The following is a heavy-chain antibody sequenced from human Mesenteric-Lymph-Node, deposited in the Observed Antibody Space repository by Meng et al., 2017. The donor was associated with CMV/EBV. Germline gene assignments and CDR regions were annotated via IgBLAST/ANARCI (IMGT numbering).Heavy chain of an antibody. D-gene: IGHD2-2*01. CDR2: IYNSRNT. CDR1: GSVSSGGYY. J-gene: IGHJ4*02. V-gene: IGHV4-61*08. Sequence: GSVSSGGYYWTWIRQPPGKGLGWIGYIYNSRNTYYNPSLKSRVTISVDTSKNQFSLKLSSVTAADTAVYYCARGDCSSTSCYRPFDYWGRGTLVTVSS. CDR3: ARGDCSSTSCYRPFDY.